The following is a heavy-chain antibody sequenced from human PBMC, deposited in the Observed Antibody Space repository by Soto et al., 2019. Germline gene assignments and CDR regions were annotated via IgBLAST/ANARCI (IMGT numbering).Heavy chain of an antibody. Sequence: QVHLVQSGAEVKKPGASVKVSCKVYGYTLSELCIHWVRHAPGKELEWMGTFDPAHGERSYSQSFQGRVTMTEDTSTDTAYMDLRNLRSEDTAMYYCATCYSGYDLLLLDLWGQGTLVAVYS. V-gene: IGHV1-24*01. J-gene: IGHJ4*02. CDR1: GYTLSELC. CDR3: ATCYSGYDLLLLDL. D-gene: IGHD5-12*01. CDR2: FDPAHGER.